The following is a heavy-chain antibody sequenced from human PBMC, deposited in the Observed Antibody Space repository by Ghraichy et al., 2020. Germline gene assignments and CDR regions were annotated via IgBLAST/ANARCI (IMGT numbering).Heavy chain of an antibody. Sequence: GGSLRLSCAASGFTFSDHYMDWVRQAPGKGLEWVGRSRDKSNSYTTAYAASVRGRFTISRDDSKNSLYLQMNSLETEDTAVYYCVRAVQTDGYNPYWGQGTLVTVSS. J-gene: IGHJ4*02. CDR1: GFTFSDHY. V-gene: IGHV3-72*01. CDR3: VRAVQTDGYNPY. D-gene: IGHD5-24*01. CDR2: SRDKSNSYTT.